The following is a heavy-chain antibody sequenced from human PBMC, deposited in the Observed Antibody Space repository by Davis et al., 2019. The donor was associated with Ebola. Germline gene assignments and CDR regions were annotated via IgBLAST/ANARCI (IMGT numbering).Heavy chain of an antibody. J-gene: IGHJ6*03. Sequence: PSETLSLTCAVYGGSFSGYYWSWIRQPPGKGLEWIGEINHSGSTNYNPSLKSRVTISVDTSKNQFSLKLGSVTAADTAVYYCARGRRELGIWLNYMDVWGKGTTVTVSS. D-gene: IGHD1-26*01. CDR1: GGSFSGYY. V-gene: IGHV4-34*01. CDR3: ARGRRELGIWLNYMDV. CDR2: INHSGST.